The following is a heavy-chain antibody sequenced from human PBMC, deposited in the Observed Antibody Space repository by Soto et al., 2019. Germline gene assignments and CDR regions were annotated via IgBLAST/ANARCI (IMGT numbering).Heavy chain of an antibody. J-gene: IGHJ4*02. CDR1: GGSISSGGYS. V-gene: IGHV4-30-2*01. CDR2: IYHSGST. D-gene: IGHD3-10*01. Sequence: SETLSLTCAVSGGSISSGGYSWSWIRQPPGKGLEWIGYIYHSGSTYYNPSLKSRVTISVDRSKNQFSLKLSSVTAADTAVYYCARAPRGNYGYPSYSEYWGQGTLVTVSS. CDR3: ARAPRGNYGYPSYSEY.